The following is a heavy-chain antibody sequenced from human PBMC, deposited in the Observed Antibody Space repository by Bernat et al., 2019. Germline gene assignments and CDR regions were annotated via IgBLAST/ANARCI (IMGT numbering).Heavy chain of an antibody. CDR3: ATSGYDFWSGYYNGAMFYGMDV. D-gene: IGHD3-3*01. V-gene: IGHV3-23*01. Sequence: EVQLLESGGGLVQPGGSLRLSCAAPGFTFSSYAMSWVRQAPGKGLEWVSAIRGSGGSTYYADSVKGRFTISRDNSKNTLYLQMNSLRAEDTAVYYCATSGYDFWSGYYNGAMFYGMDVWGQGTTVTVSS. J-gene: IGHJ6*02. CDR1: GFTFSSYA. CDR2: IRGSGGST.